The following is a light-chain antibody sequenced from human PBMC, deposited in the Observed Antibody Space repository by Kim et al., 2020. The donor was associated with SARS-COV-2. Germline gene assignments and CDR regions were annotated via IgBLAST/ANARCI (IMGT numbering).Light chain of an antibody. CDR1: QSISSY. V-gene: IGKV1-39*01. Sequence: DIQMTQSPSSLSASVGDRVTISCRASQSISSYLNWYQQKPGKAPKLLIYAASSLQSGVPPRFSGSGSGTDFTLTISSLQPEDFATYYCQQSYSTPPYTFGQGTKLEI. CDR2: AAS. J-gene: IGKJ2*01. CDR3: QQSYSTPPYT.